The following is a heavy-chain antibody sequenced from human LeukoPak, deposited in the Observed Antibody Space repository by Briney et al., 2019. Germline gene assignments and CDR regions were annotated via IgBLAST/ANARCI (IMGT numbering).Heavy chain of an antibody. D-gene: IGHD6-13*01. CDR1: GYTFTSYG. CDR3: ARADKQQLVSYFDY. V-gene: IGHV1-18*04. CDR2: ISTYNDNT. J-gene: IGHJ4*02. Sequence: ASVEVSCKASGYTFTSYGISWVRQAPGQGLEWMGWISTYNDNTNYAQKFQGRVSMTKDTSTCTAYMEVRSLRYDDTAVYYCARADKQQLVSYFDYWGQGTLVTVSS.